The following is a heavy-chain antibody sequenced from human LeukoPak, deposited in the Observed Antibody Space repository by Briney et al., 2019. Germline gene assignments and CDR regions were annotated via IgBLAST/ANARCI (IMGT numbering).Heavy chain of an antibody. D-gene: IGHD6-13*01. J-gene: IGHJ5*02. CDR1: GFTFSSYG. Sequence: PGRSLRLSCAASGFTFSSYGMHWVRQAPGKWLEWVAVIWYDGSNKYYADSVKGRFTISRDNSKNTLYLQMNSLRAEDTAVYYCARDLAAAGYNNWFDPWGQGTLVTVSS. CDR3: ARDLAAAGYNNWFDP. CDR2: IWYDGSNK. V-gene: IGHV3-33*01.